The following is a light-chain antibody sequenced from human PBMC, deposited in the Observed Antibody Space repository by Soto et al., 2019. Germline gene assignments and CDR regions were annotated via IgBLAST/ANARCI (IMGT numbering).Light chain of an antibody. CDR3: QQRSNWPRT. CDR1: QSVSNN. CDR2: DAS. Sequence: EIVLTQSPATLSSSPGERATLSCRASQSVSNNLGWYQQKPGQAPRLLIYDASNRATDIPARLSGSGSGTDFTLTINSLEPEDFAVYYCQQRSNWPRTFGQGTKLEIK. V-gene: IGKV3-11*01. J-gene: IGKJ2*01.